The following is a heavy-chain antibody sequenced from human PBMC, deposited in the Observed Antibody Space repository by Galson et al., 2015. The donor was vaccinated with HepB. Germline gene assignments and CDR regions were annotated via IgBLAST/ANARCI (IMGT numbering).Heavy chain of an antibody. CDR2: INTNNGNP. J-gene: IGHJ4*02. CDR1: GNSFNYYA. D-gene: IGHD2-21*01. CDR3: ARDLGPMWGFLRLPFDS. Sequence: CKASGNSFNYYAINWVRQAPGQGLEWMGWINTNNGNPTYAQDFAGRFVFSLDTSVGTTFLQISGLKTEDTAVYYCARDLGPMWGFLRLPFDSWGQGTLVTVSS. V-gene: IGHV7-4-1*02.